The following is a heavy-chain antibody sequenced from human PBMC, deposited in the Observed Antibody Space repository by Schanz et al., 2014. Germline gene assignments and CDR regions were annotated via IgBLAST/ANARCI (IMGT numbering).Heavy chain of an antibody. CDR3: ARKMKLGVYGGKGHDSLDI. V-gene: IGHV3-74*02. D-gene: IGHD4-17*01. J-gene: IGHJ3*02. CDR1: GLTFTSAW. CDR2: INSVGSNT. Sequence: EVQLVESGGGLVKPGGSLRLSCATSGLTFTSAWMSWVRQDPGKGLVWVARINSVGSNTDYADSVTGRFTISRDNAKNTLYLQMNTLRAEDTAVYYCARKMKLGVYGGKGHDSLDIWGQGTMXTVSS.